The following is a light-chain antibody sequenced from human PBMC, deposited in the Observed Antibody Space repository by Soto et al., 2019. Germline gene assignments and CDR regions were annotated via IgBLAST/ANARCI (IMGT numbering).Light chain of an antibody. Sequence: QSVLTQPPSASGTPGKRVTISCSGSSSNIGSNTVNWYQQLPGTAPKLLIYNNQRPSGVPDRFSGSKSGTSASLAISGLQSEDEADYYCAAWDDSLNGLVFGTGTKLTVL. CDR2: NN. V-gene: IGLV1-44*01. CDR1: SSNIGSNT. CDR3: AAWDDSLNGLV. J-gene: IGLJ1*01.